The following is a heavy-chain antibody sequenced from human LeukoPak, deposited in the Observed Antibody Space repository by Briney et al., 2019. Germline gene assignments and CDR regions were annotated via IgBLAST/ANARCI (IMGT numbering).Heavy chain of an antibody. CDR3: ARLQFLAGEPHFDY. J-gene: IGHJ4*02. Sequence: SETLSLTCTVSGYSISSGYYWGWIRQPPGKGLEWIGYIYYSGSTNYNPSLKSRVTISVDTSKNQFSLKLSSVTAADTAVYYCARLQFLAGEPHFDYWGQGTLVTVSS. CDR1: GYSISSGYY. D-gene: IGHD6-13*01. V-gene: IGHV4-38-2*02. CDR2: IYYSGST.